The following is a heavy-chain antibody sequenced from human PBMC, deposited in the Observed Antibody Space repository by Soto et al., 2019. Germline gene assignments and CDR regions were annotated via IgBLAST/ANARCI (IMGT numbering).Heavy chain of an antibody. CDR3: AIRLTYYYDSSGYYFDY. Sequence: SETLSLTCAVYGGSFSGYYWSWIRQPPGKGLEWIGEINHSGSTNYNPSLKSRVTILVDTSKNQFSLKLSSVTAADTAVYYCAIRLTYYYDSSGYYFDYWGQGTLVTVSS. D-gene: IGHD3-22*01. J-gene: IGHJ4*02. CDR2: INHSGST. CDR1: GGSFSGYY. V-gene: IGHV4-34*01.